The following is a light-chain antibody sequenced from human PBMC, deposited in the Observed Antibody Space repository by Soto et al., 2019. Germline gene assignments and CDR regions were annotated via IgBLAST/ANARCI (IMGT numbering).Light chain of an antibody. Sequence: QPVLTQSPSASASLGASVKLTCTLSSGHSNYAIAWHQQQPEKGPRYLMKLNSDGSHSKGDGIPDRFSGSSSGAERYLTISSLQSEDEADYYRQTWGSGIVVFGGGTKHTVL. J-gene: IGLJ2*01. CDR3: QTWGSGIVV. CDR2: LNSDGSH. CDR1: SGHSNYA. V-gene: IGLV4-69*01.